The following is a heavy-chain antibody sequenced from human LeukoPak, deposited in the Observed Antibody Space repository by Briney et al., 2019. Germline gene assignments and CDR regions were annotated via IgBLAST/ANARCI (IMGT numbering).Heavy chain of an antibody. CDR1: GGSISSYY. J-gene: IGHJ4*02. CDR2: IYTSGST. V-gene: IGHV4-4*07. Sequence: SETLSLTCTVSGGSISSYYWSWIRQPAGKGLEWIGRIYTSGSTNYNPSLKSRVTISVDTSKNQFSLKLSSVTAADTAVYYCAGFGSGWHYFDYWGQGTLVTVSS. CDR3: AGFGSGWHYFDY. D-gene: IGHD6-19*01.